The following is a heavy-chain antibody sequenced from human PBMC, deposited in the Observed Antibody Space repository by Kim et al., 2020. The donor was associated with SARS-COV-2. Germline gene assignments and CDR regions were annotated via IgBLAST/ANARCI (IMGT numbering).Heavy chain of an antibody. D-gene: IGHD3-9*01. CDR3: VSARRWPIWVDY. CDR2: IYSTGST. Sequence: SETLSLTCTVSGGSISSSNYYWGWIRQSPGKGLEWIGSIYSTGSTYYNPSLKSRVTMSVDTSKNQFSLKLSSVTAADTAVYYCVSARRWPIWVDYWGQGTLVTVSS. CDR1: GGSISSSNYY. J-gene: IGHJ4*02. V-gene: IGHV4-39*01.